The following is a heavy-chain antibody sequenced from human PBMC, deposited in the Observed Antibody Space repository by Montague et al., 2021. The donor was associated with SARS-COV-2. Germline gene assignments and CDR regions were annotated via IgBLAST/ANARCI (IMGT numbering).Heavy chain of an antibody. CDR1: GDSVSSNIAA. V-gene: IGHV6-1*01. CDR2: TYYRSKWYN. J-gene: IGHJ4*02. Sequence: CAISGDSVSSNIAAWNWIRQSPSRGLEWLGRTYYRSKWYNDYAVSVRSRITISPDTSKNQFSLQLNSVTAADTAVYHCVREFWYCSRGACLGNFDSWGQGTLVTVSS. CDR3: VREFWYCSRGACLGNFDS. D-gene: IGHD2-2*01.